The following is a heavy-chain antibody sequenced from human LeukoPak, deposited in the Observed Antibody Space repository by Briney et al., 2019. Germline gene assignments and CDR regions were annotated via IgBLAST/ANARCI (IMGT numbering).Heavy chain of an antibody. CDR2: INPSGGST. V-gene: IGHV1-46*01. CDR1: GYTFTSYY. Sequence: ASVKVSCKASGYTFTSYYMHWVRQAPGQGLEWMGIINPSGGSTSYAQKFQGRVTMTRDMSTSTVYMELSSLRSEDTAVYYCAREYYDFWSGYRAIGYWGQGTLVTVSS. D-gene: IGHD3-3*01. CDR3: AREYYDFWSGYRAIGY. J-gene: IGHJ4*02.